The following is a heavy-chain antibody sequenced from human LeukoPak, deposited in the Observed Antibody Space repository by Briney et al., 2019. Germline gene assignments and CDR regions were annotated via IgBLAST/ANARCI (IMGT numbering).Heavy chain of an antibody. CDR2: IYYSGST. D-gene: IGHD6-13*01. V-gene: IGHV4-31*03. CDR3: ARLAAAGTIDY. Sequence: SETLSLTCTVSGGSISSGSYYWGWIRQHPGKGLEWIGYIYYSGSTYYNPSLKSRVTISVDTSKNQFSLKLSSVTAADTAVYYCARLAAAGTIDYWGQGTLVTVSS. CDR1: GGSISSGSYY. J-gene: IGHJ4*02.